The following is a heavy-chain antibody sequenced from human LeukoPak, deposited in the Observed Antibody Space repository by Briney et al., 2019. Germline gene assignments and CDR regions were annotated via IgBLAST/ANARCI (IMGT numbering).Heavy chain of an antibody. J-gene: IGHJ4*02. CDR2: IYYSGST. Sequence: KSSETLSLTCTVSGGSISSGGYYWSWIRQHPGKGLELIGYIYYSGSTYYNPSLKSRVTISVDTSKNQFSLKLSSVTAADTAVYYCARGSYDFWSGLSSATFDYWGQGTLVTVSS. CDR1: GGSISSGGYY. CDR3: ARGSYDFWSGLSSATFDY. D-gene: IGHD3-3*01. V-gene: IGHV4-31*03.